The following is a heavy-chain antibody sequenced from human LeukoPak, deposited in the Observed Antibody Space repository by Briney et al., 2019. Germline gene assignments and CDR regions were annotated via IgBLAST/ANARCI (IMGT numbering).Heavy chain of an antibody. V-gene: IGHV4-39*07. D-gene: IGHD2-15*01. CDR3: ARDYFRGASSTGYCSGGSCDMLYSWFDP. CDR2: IYYSGST. J-gene: IGHJ5*02. Sequence: PSETLSLTRTVSGGSISSSSYYWGWIRQPPGKGLEWIGSIYYSGSTYYNPSLKSRVTISVDTSKNQFSLKLSSVTAADTAVYYCARDYFRGASSTGYCSGGSCDMLYSWFDPWGQGTLVTVSS. CDR1: GGSISSSSYY.